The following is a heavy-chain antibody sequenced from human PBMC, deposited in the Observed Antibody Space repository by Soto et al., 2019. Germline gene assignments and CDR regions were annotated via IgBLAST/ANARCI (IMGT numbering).Heavy chain of an antibody. CDR2: ISGSGSNQ. Sequence: EVQVLESGGGLVQPGGSLRLSCAASGFTFSSYAMSWVRQAPGQGLEWVSAISGSGSNQYYADSVKGRFTISRDNSKNTLYLQMNSLRAEDTAPYSCAQTASMTIRDGFDHWGEGALGAV. V-gene: IGHV3-23*01. J-gene: IGHJ4*02. CDR3: AQTASMTIRDGFDH. D-gene: IGHD4-17*01. CDR1: GFTFSSYA.